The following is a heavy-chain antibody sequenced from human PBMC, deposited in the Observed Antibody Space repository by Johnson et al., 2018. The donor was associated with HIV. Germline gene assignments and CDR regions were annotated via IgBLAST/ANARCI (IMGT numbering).Heavy chain of an antibody. Sequence: QVQLVESGGGVVQPGRSLRLSCAASGFTFSSYAMHWVRQAPGKGLEWVAVISYDGGKKYYDDSVKGPFTISRDNSTNTLYLQMNSLRAEDKAVYYCARDKQCLDAFDILGQGTIVTVSS. CDR3: ARDKQCLDAFDI. D-gene: IGHD5/OR15-5a*01. V-gene: IGHV3-30*04. CDR2: ISYDGGKK. J-gene: IGHJ3*02. CDR1: GFTFSSYA.